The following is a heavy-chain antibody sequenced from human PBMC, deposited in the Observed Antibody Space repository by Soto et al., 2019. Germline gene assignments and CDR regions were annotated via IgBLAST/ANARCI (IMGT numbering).Heavy chain of an antibody. CDR2: IIPVFGRV. D-gene: IGHD3-16*01. Sequence: QVQLVQSGPEVKKTGTSVKVSCKASGGTFSSRAISWVQQAPGQGLEWMGGIIPVFGRVNYAEKFQDRVTITADESTGTVYMELSSLRFEDTAIYYCANSRGGTFLGYHGMDIWGQGTTVSVSS. J-gene: IGHJ6*02. V-gene: IGHV1-69*01. CDR3: ANSRGGTFLGYHGMDI. CDR1: GGTFSSRA.